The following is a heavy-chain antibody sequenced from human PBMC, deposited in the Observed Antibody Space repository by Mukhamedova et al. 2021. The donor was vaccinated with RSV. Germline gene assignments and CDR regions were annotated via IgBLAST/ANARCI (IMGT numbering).Heavy chain of an antibody. V-gene: IGHV3-33*05. CDR3: ARGGVNIAVTIEDY. CDR1: SYG. Sequence: SYGMHWVRRAPGKGLEWVAVISNDGSIKHYVDSVKGRFSISRDNSKNTLYLQMDSLRDEDTAVYYCARGGVNIAVTIEDYWGQG. D-gene: IGHD5-12*01. J-gene: IGHJ4*02. CDR2: ISNDGSIK.